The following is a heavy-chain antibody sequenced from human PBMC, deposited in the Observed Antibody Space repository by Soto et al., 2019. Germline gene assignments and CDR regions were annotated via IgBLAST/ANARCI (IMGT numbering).Heavy chain of an antibody. CDR3: ATTIAASSSIVYYYYYMDV. CDR1: GFTFSSYW. J-gene: IGHJ6*03. D-gene: IGHD6-6*01. V-gene: IGHV3-7*01. Sequence: GGSLRLSCAASGFTFSSYWMSWVRQAPGKGLEWVANIKQDGSEKYYVDSVKGRFTISRDNAKNSLYLQMNSLRAEDTAVYYCATTIAASSSIVYYYYYMDVWGKGTTVTVSS. CDR2: IKQDGSEK.